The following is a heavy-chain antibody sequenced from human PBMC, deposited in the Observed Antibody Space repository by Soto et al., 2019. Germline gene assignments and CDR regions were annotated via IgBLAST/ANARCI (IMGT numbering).Heavy chain of an antibody. CDR2: IKQDGSEK. D-gene: IGHD6-19*01. CDR1: GFTFSSYW. V-gene: IGHV3-7*01. J-gene: IGHJ4*02. CDR3: ASGAGYSSGCRFDY. Sequence: GGSLRLSCAASGFTFSSYWMSWVRQAPGKGLEWVANIKQDGSEKYYVDSVKGRFTISRDNAKNSLYLQMNSLRAEDTAVYYCASGAGYSSGCRFDYWGQGTLVTVSS.